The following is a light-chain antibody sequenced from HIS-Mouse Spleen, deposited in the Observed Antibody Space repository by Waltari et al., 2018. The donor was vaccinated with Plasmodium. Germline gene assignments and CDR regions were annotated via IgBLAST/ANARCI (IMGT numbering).Light chain of an antibody. CDR3: CSYAGSSTFVV. V-gene: IGLV2-23*03. CDR1: SSAVGRYNL. CDR2: EGS. J-gene: IGLJ2*01. Sequence: QSALTQPAPVSGSPGQSTTISCTGTSSAVGRYNLVSWYQQHPGKAPKRMIYEGSQRPSGVSNRFSGSKSGNTASLTISGLQAEDEADYYCCSYAGSSTFVVFGGGTKLTVL.